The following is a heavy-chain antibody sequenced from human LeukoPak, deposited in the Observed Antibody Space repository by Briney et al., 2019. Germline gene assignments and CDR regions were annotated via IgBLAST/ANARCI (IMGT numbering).Heavy chain of an antibody. V-gene: IGHV4-59*01. D-gene: IGHD3-10*01. CDR2: IYNSGST. Sequence: SETLSLTCTVSGGSISSYYWSWIRQPPGKGLEWIGYIYNSGSTNYNPSLKSRVTISVDTSKSQFSLKLTSVTAADTAVYYCVRKRGHGSGSAINLFFDYWGQGTLVTVSS. CDR3: VRKRGHGSGSAINLFFDY. J-gene: IGHJ4*02. CDR1: GGSISSYY.